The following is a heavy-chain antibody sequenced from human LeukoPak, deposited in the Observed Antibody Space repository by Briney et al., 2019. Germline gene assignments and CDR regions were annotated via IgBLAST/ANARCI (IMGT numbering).Heavy chain of an antibody. D-gene: IGHD5-24*01. V-gene: IGHV3-48*03. Sequence: GGSLRLSCAASGFTFSSYEMNWVRQAPGKGLEWVSYISSSGSTIYYADSVKGRFTISRDNAKNSLYLQMNSLRAEDTTVYYCARVLRFGGYNPGADYWGQGTLVTVSS. CDR1: GFTFSSYE. CDR2: ISSSGSTI. J-gene: IGHJ4*02. CDR3: ARVLRFGGYNPGADY.